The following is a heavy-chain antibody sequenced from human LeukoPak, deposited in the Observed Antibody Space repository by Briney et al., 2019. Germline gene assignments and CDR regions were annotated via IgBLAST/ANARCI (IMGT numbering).Heavy chain of an antibody. J-gene: IGHJ3*02. CDR1: GFTFSSYG. CDR3: ARGAARPSAFDI. CDR2: IWYDGSNK. V-gene: IGHV3-33*01. D-gene: IGHD6-6*01. Sequence: GRSLRLSCAASGFTFSSYGMHWVRQAPGKGLEWVAVIWYDGSNKYYADSVKGRFTISRDNSKNTLYLQMNSLRAEDTAVYYCARGAARPSAFDIWGQGTMVTVSS.